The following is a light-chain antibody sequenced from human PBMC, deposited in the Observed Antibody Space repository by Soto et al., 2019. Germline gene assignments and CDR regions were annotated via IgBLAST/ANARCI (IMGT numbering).Light chain of an antibody. Sequence: IPLTQSPFSLSASVGDTVTITCRASQSISSYLNWYQQKPGKAPKLLIYAASSLQSGVPSRFSGSGSGTDFTLTISSLQPEDFATYYCQQSYSTLTFGGGTKVDIK. CDR1: QSISSY. CDR3: QQSYSTLT. CDR2: AAS. J-gene: IGKJ4*01. V-gene: IGKV1-39*01.